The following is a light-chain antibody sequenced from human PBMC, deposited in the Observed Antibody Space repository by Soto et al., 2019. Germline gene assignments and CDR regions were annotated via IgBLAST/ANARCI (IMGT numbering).Light chain of an antibody. V-gene: IGKV3-15*01. CDR1: ETIDNK. CDR3: QHYYNWPLT. Sequence: EIVMTQSPATLSVSPGERATLSCRASETIDNKLAWYQKKPNQAPRLLIYAASTRATDIPARFSGSGSGTEFTLAINSLQSEDFALYFCQHYYNWPLTFGGGTKVEI. J-gene: IGKJ4*01. CDR2: AAS.